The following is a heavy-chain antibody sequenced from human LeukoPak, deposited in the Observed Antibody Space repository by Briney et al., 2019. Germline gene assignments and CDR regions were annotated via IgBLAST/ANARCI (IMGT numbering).Heavy chain of an antibody. CDR1: GFTFSNAW. D-gene: IGHD4-17*01. J-gene: IGHJ4*02. Sequence: PGGSLRLSCAASGFTFSNAWMTWVRQAPGKGLEWVGHIKSKTDGGTTDYAAPVKGRITISRDDAKNTLYLQMSSLKIEDSAVYYCSTKNYDDSLIDSWGQGTLVTVSS. CDR2: IKSKTDGGTT. V-gene: IGHV3-15*01. CDR3: STKNYDDSLIDS.